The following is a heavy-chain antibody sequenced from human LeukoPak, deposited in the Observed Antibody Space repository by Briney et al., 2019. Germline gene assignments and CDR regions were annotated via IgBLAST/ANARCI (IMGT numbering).Heavy chain of an antibody. CDR2: VWYDGSNK. V-gene: IGHV3-33*08. CDR1: GFTFSSYG. CDR3: AREKDTMIVVVIPRPPDAFDI. D-gene: IGHD3-22*01. J-gene: IGHJ3*02. Sequence: QPGGSLRLSCAASGFTFSSYGMHWVRRVPGKGLEWVAIVWYDGSNKYYADSVKGRFTISRDNSKNTLYLQMNSLGAEDTAVYYCAREKDTMIVVVIPRPPDAFDIWGQGTMVTVSS.